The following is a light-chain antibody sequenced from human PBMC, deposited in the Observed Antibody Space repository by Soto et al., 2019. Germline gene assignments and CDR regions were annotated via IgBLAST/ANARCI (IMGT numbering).Light chain of an antibody. Sequence: ELVMRQSPATLSVSPGERATLXXRASQSVSSNLSWYQQKPGQAPRLXXYGASTRATGILARFSGSGSGREFTLTISSLQSEDFAVYYCQQYNNWSTSTFGQGTRLEIK. V-gene: IGKV3-15*01. J-gene: IGKJ5*01. CDR3: QQYNNWSTST. CDR2: GAS. CDR1: QSVSSN.